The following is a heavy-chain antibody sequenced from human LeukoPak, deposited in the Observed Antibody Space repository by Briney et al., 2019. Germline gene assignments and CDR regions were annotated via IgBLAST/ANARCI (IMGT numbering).Heavy chain of an antibody. CDR2: IIPIFGTA. J-gene: IGHJ6*03. V-gene: IGHV1-69*05. CDR1: GGTFGSYA. Sequence: ASVKVSCKASGGTFGSYAISWVRQAPGQGLEWMGRIIPIFGTANYAQKFQGRVTITTDESTSTAYMELSSLRSEDTAVYYCARGPYYGPHMDVWGKGTTVTVSS. D-gene: IGHD4-17*01. CDR3: ARGPYYGPHMDV.